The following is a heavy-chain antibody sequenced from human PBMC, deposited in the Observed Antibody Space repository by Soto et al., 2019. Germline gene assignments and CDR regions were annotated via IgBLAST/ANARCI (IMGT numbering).Heavy chain of an antibody. D-gene: IGHD6-19*01. CDR3: ARRLVGFDY. CDR2: INHSGST. CDR1: GGSFSGYY. Sequence: QVQLQQWGAGLLKPSETLSLTCAVYGGSFSGYYWSWIRQPPGKGLEWIGEINHSGSTNYNPSLKXRXTXXVDTSKNQFSLKLSSVTAADTAVYYCARRLVGFDYWGQGTLVTVSS. V-gene: IGHV4-34*01. J-gene: IGHJ4*02.